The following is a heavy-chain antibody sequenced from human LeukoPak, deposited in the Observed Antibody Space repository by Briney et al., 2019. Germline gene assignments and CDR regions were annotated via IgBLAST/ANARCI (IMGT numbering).Heavy chain of an antibody. J-gene: IGHJ5*02. CDR2: TYYRSTWYN. Sequence: SQTLSLTCAISGDSVSSNSVTWNWIRQSPSRGLERLGRTYYRSTWYNDYAVSVRGRITVNPDTSKNQFSLHLNSVTPEDTAVYYCARRLTQYDCFDPWGQGILVAVSS. CDR1: GDSVSSNSVT. D-gene: IGHD2-2*01. CDR3: ARRLTQYDCFDP. V-gene: IGHV6-1*01.